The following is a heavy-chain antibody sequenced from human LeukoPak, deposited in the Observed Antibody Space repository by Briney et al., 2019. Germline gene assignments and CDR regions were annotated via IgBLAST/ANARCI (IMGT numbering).Heavy chain of an antibody. CDR3: AKVFRSHFLGGKRAYYFDY. D-gene: IGHD3-16*01. CDR1: GFTFSSYA. CDR2: ISGSGGST. V-gene: IGHV3-23*01. Sequence: GGSLRLSCAASGFTFSSYAMSWVRQAPGKGLEWVSAISGSGGSTFYADSVKGRFTISRDNSKNTLYLQMNSLRAEDTAVYYCAKVFRSHFLGGKRAYYFDYWGQGTLVTVSS. J-gene: IGHJ4*02.